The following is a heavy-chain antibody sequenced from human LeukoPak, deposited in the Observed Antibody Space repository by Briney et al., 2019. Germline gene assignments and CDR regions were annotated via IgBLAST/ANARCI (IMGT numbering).Heavy chain of an antibody. Sequence: PSETLSLTRDVYGGSFSGYYWSWIRQPPGKGLEWIGEINHRGSTNYNPSLKSRVTMSVDTSKNQFSLKLSSVTAADTAVYYCARGPLNFDYWGQGTLVTVPS. CDR1: GGSFSGYY. CDR3: ARGPLNFDY. CDR2: INHRGST. V-gene: IGHV4-34*01. J-gene: IGHJ4*02.